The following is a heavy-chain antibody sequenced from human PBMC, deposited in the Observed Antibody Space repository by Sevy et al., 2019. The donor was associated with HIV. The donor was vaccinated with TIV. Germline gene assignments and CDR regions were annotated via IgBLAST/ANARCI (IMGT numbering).Heavy chain of an antibody. Sequence: QSQTLSLTCAISGDSVSSNSAAWNWIRQSPSRGLEWLGRTYYRSKWYNDYAVSVKSRITINPDTSKNQFSLQLNSVTPEDKAVYYCARGLNADTIFGVVIIEGTEDDYYYYYMDVWGKGTTVTVSS. J-gene: IGHJ6*03. D-gene: IGHD3-3*01. V-gene: IGHV6-1*01. CDR1: GDSVSSNSAA. CDR2: TYYRSKWYN. CDR3: ARGLNADTIFGVVIIEGTEDDYYYYYMDV.